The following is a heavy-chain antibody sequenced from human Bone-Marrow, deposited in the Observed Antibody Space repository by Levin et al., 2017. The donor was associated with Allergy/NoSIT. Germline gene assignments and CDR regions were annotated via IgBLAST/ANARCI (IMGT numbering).Heavy chain of an antibody. D-gene: IGHD2-15*01. CDR2: ISGHSGKT. CDR1: GYTFTSFG. J-gene: IGHJ6*02. Sequence: PGESLKISCKASGYTFTSFGISWVRQAPGQGLEWMGWISGHSGKTKYAPNFQGRVTMTTDTSTSAAYMELRSLRSDDMAVYYCARDMEEYCIGSSCLNYYGMDIWGQGTTVTISS. V-gene: IGHV1-18*03. CDR3: ARDMEEYCIGSSCLNYYGMDI.